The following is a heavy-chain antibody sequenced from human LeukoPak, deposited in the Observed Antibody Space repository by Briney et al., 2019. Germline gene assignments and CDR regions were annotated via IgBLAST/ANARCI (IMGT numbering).Heavy chain of an antibody. CDR2: INHSGST. CDR1: GGSLSGYY. V-gene: IGHV4-34*01. Sequence: SETLSLTCAVYGGSLSGYYWSWIRQPPGKGLEWIGEINHSGSTNYNPSLKSRVTISVDTSKNQFSLKLSSVTAADTAVYYCARAALIVVVPAAIVGFFDPWGQGTLVTVSS. J-gene: IGHJ5*02. D-gene: IGHD2-2*02. CDR3: ARAALIVVVPAAIVGFFDP.